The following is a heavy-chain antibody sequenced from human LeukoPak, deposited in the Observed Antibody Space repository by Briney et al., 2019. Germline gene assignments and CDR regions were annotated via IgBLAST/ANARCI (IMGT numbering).Heavy chain of an antibody. D-gene: IGHD3-22*01. V-gene: IGHV4-59*01. Sequence: SETLSLTCTVSGGSISSYYWSWIRQPPGKGLEWIGYIYYSGSTNYNPSLKSRVTISVDTSKNQFSLKLSSVTAADTAVYYCARDRGSSGYLPYYYGMDVWGQGTTVTVSS. CDR2: IYYSGST. CDR1: GGSISSYY. CDR3: ARDRGSSGYLPYYYGMDV. J-gene: IGHJ6*02.